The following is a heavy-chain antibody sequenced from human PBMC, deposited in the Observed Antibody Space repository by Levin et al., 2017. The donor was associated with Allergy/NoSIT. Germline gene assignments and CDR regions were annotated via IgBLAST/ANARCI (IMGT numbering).Heavy chain of an antibody. CDR3: TRSPVPGYCRSTSCYPPQLGRYGMDV. CDR1: GFTFSGSA. Sequence: GGSLRLSCAASGFTFSGSAMHWVRQASGKGLEWVGRIRSKANSYATAYAASVKGRFTISRDDSKNTAYLQMNSLKTEDTAVYYCTRSPVPGYCRSTSCYPPQLGRYGMDVWGQGTTVTVSS. D-gene: IGHD2-2*01. CDR2: IRSKANSYAT. J-gene: IGHJ6*02. V-gene: IGHV3-73*01.